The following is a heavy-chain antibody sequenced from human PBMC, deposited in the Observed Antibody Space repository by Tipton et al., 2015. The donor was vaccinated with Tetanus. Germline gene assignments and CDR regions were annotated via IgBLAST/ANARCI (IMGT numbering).Heavy chain of an antibody. V-gene: IGHV3-33*01. Sequence: SLRLSCAASGFIFSSYGIHWVRRAPGKGLEWVAGSWYDGTDKYYADSVKGRFTISRDNSKNTLYLQMNSLRAEDAAVYYCAREADCSGGSCFSGDFDNWGQGPQVTVSS. D-gene: IGHD2-15*01. CDR2: SWYDGTDK. CDR3: AREADCSGGSCFSGDFDN. CDR1: GFIFSSYG. J-gene: IGHJ4*02.